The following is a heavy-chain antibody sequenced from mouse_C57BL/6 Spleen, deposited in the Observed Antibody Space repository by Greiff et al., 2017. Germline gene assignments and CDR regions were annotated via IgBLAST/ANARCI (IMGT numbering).Heavy chain of an antibody. Sequence: QVQLQQPGAELVMPGASVKLSCKASGYTFTSYWMHWVKQRPGQGLEWIGEIDPSDSYTNYNQKFKGKSTLPVDKSSSTAYMQLSSLTSEDSAVYYCARRTTVVARDWYFDVWGTGTTVTVSS. CDR2: IDPSDSYT. CDR1: GYTFTSYW. V-gene: IGHV1-69*01. CDR3: ARRTTVVARDWYFDV. D-gene: IGHD1-1*01. J-gene: IGHJ1*03.